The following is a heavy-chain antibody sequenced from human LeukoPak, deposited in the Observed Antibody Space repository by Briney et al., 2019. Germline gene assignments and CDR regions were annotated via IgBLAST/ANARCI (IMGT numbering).Heavy chain of an antibody. CDR1: GFTFSSYA. D-gene: IGHD2-15*01. Sequence: GGSLRLSCAASGFTFSSYAMTWVRQAPRKGLEWVSSIIGTGGSTFYADSVKGRFTISRDNSKNTLYLQMNSLRAEDTAIYYCAKEREAYCSGGSCYGSDKLFPADYWGQGTLVTVSP. CDR2: IIGTGGST. J-gene: IGHJ4*02. CDR3: AKEREAYCSGGSCYGSDKLFPADY. V-gene: IGHV3-23*01.